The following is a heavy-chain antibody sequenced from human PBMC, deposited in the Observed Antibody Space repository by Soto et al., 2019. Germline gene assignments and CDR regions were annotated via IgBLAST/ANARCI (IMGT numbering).Heavy chain of an antibody. D-gene: IGHD6-6*01. J-gene: IGHJ6*02. CDR2: IIPIFGTA. V-gene: IGHV1-69*13. CDR1: GCTFSSYA. Sequence: SVKVFCKASGCTFSSYAISWVRQAPGQGLEWMGGIIPIFGTANYAQKFQGRVTITADESTSTAYMELSSLRSEDTAVYYCARKYSSLSNYYYYGMDVWGQGTTVTVSS. CDR3: ARKYSSLSNYYYYGMDV.